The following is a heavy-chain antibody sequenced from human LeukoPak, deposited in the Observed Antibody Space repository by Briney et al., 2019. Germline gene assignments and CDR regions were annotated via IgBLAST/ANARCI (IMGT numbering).Heavy chain of an antibody. CDR1: GYSFTSYW. V-gene: IGHV5-51*01. J-gene: IGHJ3*02. D-gene: IGHD2-15*01. CDR3: ARYQGFVVVVAATHDASDI. Sequence: GESLKISCKGSGYSFTSYWIGWVRQMPGKGLEWMGIIYPGDSDTRYSPSFQGQVTISADKSISTAYLQWSSLKASDTAMYYCARYQGFVVVVAATHDASDIWGQGTMVTVSS. CDR2: IYPGDSDT.